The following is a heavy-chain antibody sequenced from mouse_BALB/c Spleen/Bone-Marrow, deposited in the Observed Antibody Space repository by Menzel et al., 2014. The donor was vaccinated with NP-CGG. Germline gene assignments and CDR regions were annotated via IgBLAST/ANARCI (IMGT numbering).Heavy chain of an antibody. CDR2: INPGSGGT. D-gene: IGHD2-1*01. Sequence: LVESGAELVRPGTSVKVSCKASGYAFTNYLIEWVKQRPGQGLEWIGVINPGSGGTNYNEKFKGKATLTADKSSSTAYMQLSSLTSDDSAVYFGASSEGNYADYWGQGTTLTVSS. CDR1: GYAFTNYL. V-gene: IGHV1-54*01. CDR3: ASSEGNYADY. J-gene: IGHJ2*01.